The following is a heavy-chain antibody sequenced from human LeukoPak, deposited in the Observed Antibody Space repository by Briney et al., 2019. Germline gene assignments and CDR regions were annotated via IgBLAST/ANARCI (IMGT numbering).Heavy chain of an antibody. CDR1: GFTFGDHA. CDR2: IRSKAYGGTT. D-gene: IGHD5-18*01. Sequence: PGGSLRLSCSGSGFTFGDHAMSWVRQAPGKGLEWVGFIRSKAYGGTTEYAASVRGRFSISRDDSKNIAYLQTSSLETEDTAVYFCARGPIYLWLYYGMDVWGQGTTVTVSS. V-gene: IGHV3-49*04. CDR3: ARGPIYLWLYYGMDV. J-gene: IGHJ6*02.